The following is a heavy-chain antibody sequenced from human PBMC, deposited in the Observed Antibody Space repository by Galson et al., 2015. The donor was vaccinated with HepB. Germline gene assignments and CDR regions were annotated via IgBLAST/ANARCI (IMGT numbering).Heavy chain of an antibody. CDR2: ISSSGGTTI. Sequence: SLRLSCAASGSTFSDYSMTWIRQAPGKGLEWVSYISSSGGTTISYADSVMGRLTISRDNAKNSVYLQMNSLRAEDTAVYYCARATLGWFDPWGQGTLVTVSS. V-gene: IGHV3-11*01. CDR1: GSTFSDYS. CDR3: ARATLGWFDP. J-gene: IGHJ5*02. D-gene: IGHD2/OR15-2a*01.